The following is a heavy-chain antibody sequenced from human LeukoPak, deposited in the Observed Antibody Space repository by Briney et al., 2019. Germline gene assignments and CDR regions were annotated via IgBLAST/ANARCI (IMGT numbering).Heavy chain of an antibody. Sequence: SETLSLTCIVSGGSISSNGFYWGWIRQPPGKGLEWIGTMYSSGATYYNPSLKSRVTMSVDTSKNQFSLKLSSVTAADTALYYCAGPNGDRYWFDPWGQGTLVTVSS. CDR3: AGPNGDRYWFDP. CDR2: MYSSGAT. V-gene: IGHV4-39*01. D-gene: IGHD4-17*01. J-gene: IGHJ5*02. CDR1: GGSISSNGFY.